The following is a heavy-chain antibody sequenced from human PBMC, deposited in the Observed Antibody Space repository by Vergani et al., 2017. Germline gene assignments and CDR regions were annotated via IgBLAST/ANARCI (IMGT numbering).Heavy chain of an antibody. CDR2: ISASGNA. Sequence: QVQLQASGPGRVKPSQTLSLTCTMSGGSISAGYYFWSWIRQPAGKGLEWLGHISASGNASHSPSLKTRVSRSVDTSKNQFSLTVTPVTAADTAIYFCARRSGGYYSGGKVHPLRTAFDVWGHGTVVTVSS. D-gene: IGHD2-15*01. V-gene: IGHV4-61*02. J-gene: IGHJ3*01. CDR3: ARRSGGYYSGGKVHPLRTAFDV. CDR1: GGSISAGYYF.